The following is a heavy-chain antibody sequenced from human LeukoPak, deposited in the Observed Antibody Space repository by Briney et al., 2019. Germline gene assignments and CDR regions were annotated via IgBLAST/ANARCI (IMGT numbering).Heavy chain of an antibody. J-gene: IGHJ4*02. CDR2: INHSEST. CDR1: GGSFSGYY. CDR3: ARASVAGTRGYFDY. Sequence: PSETLSLTCAVYGGSFSGYYWSWIRQPPGKGLEWIGEINHSESTNYNPSLKSRVTISVDTSKNQFSLKLSSVTAADTAVYYCARASVAGTRGYFDYWGQGTLVTVSS. D-gene: IGHD6-19*01. V-gene: IGHV4-34*01.